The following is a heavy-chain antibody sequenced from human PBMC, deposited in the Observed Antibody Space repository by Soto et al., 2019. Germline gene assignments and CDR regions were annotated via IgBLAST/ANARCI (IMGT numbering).Heavy chain of an antibody. V-gene: IGHV3-23*01. CDR3: AKATGLLDPFDY. D-gene: IGHD3-3*01. CDR1: GLTLTSQA. J-gene: IGHJ4*02. CDR2: ITAGGGT. Sequence: EVQLLESGGGLVQPGGSLRLSCATTGLTLTSQAMGWVRQAPGKGLEWVSSITAGGGTDYADSVRGRFTISRDNSKNTLYRQMSSLRAEDTAIYYCAKATGLLDPFDYWGQGIMVTVSS.